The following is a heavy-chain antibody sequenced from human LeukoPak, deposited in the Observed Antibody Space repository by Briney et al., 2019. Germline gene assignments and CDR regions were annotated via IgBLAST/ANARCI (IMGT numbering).Heavy chain of an antibody. V-gene: IGHV3-23*01. D-gene: IGHD1-26*01. CDR3: VRVGGQWGY. CDR2: IRGSGGST. J-gene: IGHJ4*02. CDR1: GFTFSSYA. Sequence: GGSLRLSCAASGFTFSSYAMSWVRQAPGKGLEWVSAIRGSGGSTYYADSVKGRFTISRDNSKNTLYLQMNSLRAEDTAVYYCVRVGGQWGYWGQGTLVTVSS.